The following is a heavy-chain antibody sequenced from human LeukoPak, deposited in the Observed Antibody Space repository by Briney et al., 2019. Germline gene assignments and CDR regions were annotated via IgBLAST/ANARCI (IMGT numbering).Heavy chain of an antibody. CDR1: GYTFTSYY. J-gene: IGHJ4*02. Sequence: ASVKVSCTASGYTFTSYYMHWVRQAPGQGLEWMGIINQNGGSKNYAQTFQGRFTITRDNSKSTVYMELSSLRAEDTAVYYCARERSGRYDMFAGYYRTQDYGGQGTLVTVSS. CDR3: ARERSGRYDMFAGYYRTQDY. CDR2: INQNGGSK. D-gene: IGHD3-9*01. V-gene: IGHV1-46*01.